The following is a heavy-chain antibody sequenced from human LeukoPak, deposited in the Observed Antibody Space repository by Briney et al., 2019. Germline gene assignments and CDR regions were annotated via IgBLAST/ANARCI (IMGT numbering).Heavy chain of an antibody. CDR3: ARLTQGWVCSSTSCYSDV. J-gene: IGHJ6*02. D-gene: IGHD2-2*02. Sequence: SETLSLTCAVYGGSFSGYYWSWIRQPPGKGLEWIGEINHSGSTNYNPSLKSRVTISVDTSKNQFSLKLSSVTAADTAVYYCARLTQGWVCSSTSCYSDVWGQGTTVTVSS. CDR2: INHSGST. V-gene: IGHV4-34*01. CDR1: GGSFSGYY.